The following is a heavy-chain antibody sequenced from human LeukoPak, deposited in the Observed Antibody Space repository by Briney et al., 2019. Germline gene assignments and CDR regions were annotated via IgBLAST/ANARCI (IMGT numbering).Heavy chain of an antibody. CDR1: GCTFSTFA. D-gene: IGHD2-8*02. CDR3: ATYRQVLLPFES. Sequence: GGSLRLSCAASGCTFSTFAMIWVREPPGKGLEWVSSIFPSGGEIHYADSVRGRFTISRDNSKSTLSLQMNSLRAEDTAIYYCATYRQVLLPFESWGQGTLVTVSS. V-gene: IGHV3-23*01. J-gene: IGHJ4*02. CDR2: IFPSGGEI.